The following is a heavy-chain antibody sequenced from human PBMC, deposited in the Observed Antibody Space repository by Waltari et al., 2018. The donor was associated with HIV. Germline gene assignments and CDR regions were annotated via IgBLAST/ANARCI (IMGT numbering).Heavy chain of an antibody. Sequence: EVQLLESGGGLVQPGGSLRLSCAASGFTFSSYAMSWVRQAPGKGLEWVSFISGSGGSTYSADSVEGRFTISRDNSKNTLYLQMNSLRAEDTAVYYCAKDNRDPLGTLWYWGQGTLVTVSS. D-gene: IGHD2-21*01. CDR3: AKDNRDPLGTLWY. CDR1: GFTFSSYA. CDR2: ISGSGGST. J-gene: IGHJ4*02. V-gene: IGHV3-23*01.